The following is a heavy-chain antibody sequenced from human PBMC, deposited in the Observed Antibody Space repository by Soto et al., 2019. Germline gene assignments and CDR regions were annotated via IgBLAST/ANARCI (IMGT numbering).Heavy chain of an antibody. J-gene: IGHJ4*02. CDR3: ARTPPLGYFDY. Sequence: PSETLSLTCSVSGASVASGGYFWTWIRQLPGKGLEWIGYIYSSGSTYYNPSLKSRLSMSVDTSKNQFSLKLSSVTAADTAVYYCARTPPLGYFDYWGQGTLVTVSS. CDR1: GASVASGGYF. V-gene: IGHV4-30-4*01. CDR2: IYSSGST.